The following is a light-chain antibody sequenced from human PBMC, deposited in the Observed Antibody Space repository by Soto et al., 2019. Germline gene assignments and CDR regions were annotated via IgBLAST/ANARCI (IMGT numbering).Light chain of an antibody. V-gene: IGKV1-39*01. CDR3: QERKT. CDR1: QSISSY. Sequence: DIQMTQSPSSLSASVGDRVTITCRASQSISSYLNWYQQKPGKAPNLLIYATSSLRRGVASRFSGSGSATAFTLPISNLQPEDSAISYCQERKTFGQGTKV. J-gene: IGKJ1*01. CDR2: ATS.